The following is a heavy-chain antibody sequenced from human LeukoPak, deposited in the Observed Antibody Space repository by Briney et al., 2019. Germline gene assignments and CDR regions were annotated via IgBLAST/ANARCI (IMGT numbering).Heavy chain of an antibody. CDR2: IYTDGRP. Sequence: GGSLRLSCAASGFTFSSYAMSWVRQAPGKGLEWGSLIYTDGRPYYADSVKGRFIVSRDDSKNTLYLQMNSLRVEDTAIYYCVADSWGRGTLVTVSS. J-gene: IGHJ4*02. CDR1: GFTFSSYA. CDR3: VADS. V-gene: IGHV3-66*01.